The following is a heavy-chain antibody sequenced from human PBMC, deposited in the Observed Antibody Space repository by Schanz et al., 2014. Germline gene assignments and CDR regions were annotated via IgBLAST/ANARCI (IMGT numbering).Heavy chain of an antibody. CDR2: SIPMFGAQ. D-gene: IGHD4-17*01. Sequence: QVQLVQSGAEVKKPGSSVTVSCKSSEGTFSTYTISWVRQAPGQGLEWMGRSIPMFGAQNYAQKFQDRVTISADKSTDTAYLKLSSLRSEDTAVYYCARELRLEYYFDYWGQGTQVTVSS. CDR1: EGTFSTYT. CDR3: ARELRLEYYFDY. J-gene: IGHJ4*02. V-gene: IGHV1-69*08.